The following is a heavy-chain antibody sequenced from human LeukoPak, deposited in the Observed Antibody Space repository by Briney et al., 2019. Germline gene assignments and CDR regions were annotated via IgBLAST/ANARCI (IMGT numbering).Heavy chain of an antibody. CDR2: IRSKANSYAT. V-gene: IGHV3-73*01. D-gene: IGHD3-3*01. J-gene: IGHJ4*02. CDR1: GFTFSGSA. CDR3: TRGFGVANPGIFAFNY. Sequence: PGGSLRLSCAASGFTFSGSAMLWVRQASGKGLEWVGRIRSKANSYATAYAASVKGRFTISRDDSKNTAYLQMNSLKTEDTAVYYCTRGFGVANPGIFAFNYWGQGTLVTVSS.